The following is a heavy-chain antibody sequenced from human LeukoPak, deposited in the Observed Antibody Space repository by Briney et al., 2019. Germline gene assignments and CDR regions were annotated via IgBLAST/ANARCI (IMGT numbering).Heavy chain of an antibody. CDR3: ARGLSGSYGGDP. D-gene: IGHD1-26*01. V-gene: IGHV3-33*01. CDR1: GFTFSNYG. CDR2: IWYDGSHK. J-gene: IGHJ5*02. Sequence: GRSLRLSCAASGFTFSNYGMHWVRQAPGKGLEWVALIWYDGSHKYYADSVRGRFTISRDDSKNTLYLQMNSLRVEDTAVYSCARGLSGSYGGDPWGQGALVTVSS.